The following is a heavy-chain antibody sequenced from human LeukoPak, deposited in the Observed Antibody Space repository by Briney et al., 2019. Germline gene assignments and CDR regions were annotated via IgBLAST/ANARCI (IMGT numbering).Heavy chain of an antibody. J-gene: IGHJ3*02. V-gene: IGHV6-1*01. CDR1: GDSVSSNSAA. CDR3: AREQVGSGWPANAFDI. CDR2: TYYRSKWYN. Sequence: SQTLSLTCAISGDSVSSNSAAWNWIRQSPSRGLEWLGGTYYRSKWYNDYAVSVKSRITINPDTSKNQFSLQLNSVTPEDTAVYYCAREQVGSGWPANAFDIWGQGTMVTVSS. D-gene: IGHD6-19*01.